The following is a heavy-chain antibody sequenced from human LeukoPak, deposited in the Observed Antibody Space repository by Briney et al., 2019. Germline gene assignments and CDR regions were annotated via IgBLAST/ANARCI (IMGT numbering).Heavy chain of an antibody. CDR2: IYYSGST. D-gene: IGHD3-22*01. CDR3: ARSDSSGYSLMEH. J-gene: IGHJ1*01. CDR1: GGSISSYY. V-gene: IGHV4-59*01. Sequence: PSETLSVTCTVSGGSISSYYWSWIRQPPGKGLEWIGYIYYSGSTNYNPSLKSRVTISVDTSKNQFSLKLSSVTAADTAVYYCARSDSSGYSLMEHWGQGTLVTVSS.